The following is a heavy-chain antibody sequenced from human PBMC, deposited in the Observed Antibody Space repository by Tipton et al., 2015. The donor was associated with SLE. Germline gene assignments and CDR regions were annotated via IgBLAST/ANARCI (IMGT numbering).Heavy chain of an antibody. CDR2: IYTSGST. CDR1: GGSISSYY. Sequence: TLSLTCTVSGGSISSYYWSWIRQPPGKGLEWIGYIYTSGSTNYNPSLKSRVTISVDTSKNQFSLKLSSVTAADTAVYYCASLTHIADGTIFFDYWGQGTLVTVSS. CDR3: ASLTHIADGTIFFDY. J-gene: IGHJ4*02. D-gene: IGHD6-13*01. V-gene: IGHV4-4*09.